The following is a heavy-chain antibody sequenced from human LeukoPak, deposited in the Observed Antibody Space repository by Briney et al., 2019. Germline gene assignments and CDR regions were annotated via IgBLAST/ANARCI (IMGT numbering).Heavy chain of an antibody. V-gene: IGHV4-59*01. D-gene: IGHD3-10*01. J-gene: IGHJ4*02. CDR2: IYYSGST. CDR3: ASHYGSGSFYSPFDY. CDR1: GGSISSYY. Sequence: SETLSLTCTLSGGSISSYYWSWIRQPPGKGLEWIRYIYYSGSTNYNPSLKSRVTISLGTSRNQFSLKLNSVTAADTAVYYCASHYGSGSFYSPFDYWGQGTLVTVSS.